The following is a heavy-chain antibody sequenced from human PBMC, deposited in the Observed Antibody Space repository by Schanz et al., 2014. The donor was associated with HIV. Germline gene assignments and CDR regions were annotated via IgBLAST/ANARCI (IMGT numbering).Heavy chain of an antibody. J-gene: IGHJ4*02. CDR1: GFTFSSYW. V-gene: IGHV3-74*03. Sequence: EVQLLESGGGLVQPGGSLRLSCEASGFTFSSYWMHWVRQVPVKGLVWVSRINSEGSSTTYEYADSVKGRFTISRDNVRNTLYLQMNSLRAEDTGVYYCVRGPGYNMHLDYWGQGTLVTVSS. CDR2: INSEGSST. CDR3: VRGPGYNMHLDY. D-gene: IGHD1-20*01.